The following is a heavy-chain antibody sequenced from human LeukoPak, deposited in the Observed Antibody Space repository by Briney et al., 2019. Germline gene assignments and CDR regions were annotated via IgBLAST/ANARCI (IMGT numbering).Heavy chain of an antibody. CDR1: GGSISSYY. D-gene: IGHD6-19*01. CDR3: ARGPDQWLGAFDI. CDR2: IYYSGST. Sequence: SETLSLICTVSGGSISSYYWSWIRQPPGKGLEWIGYIYYSGSTYYNPSLKSRVTISVDTSKNQFSLKLSSVTAADTAVYYCARGPDQWLGAFDIWGQGTMVTVSS. V-gene: IGHV4-59*12. J-gene: IGHJ3*02.